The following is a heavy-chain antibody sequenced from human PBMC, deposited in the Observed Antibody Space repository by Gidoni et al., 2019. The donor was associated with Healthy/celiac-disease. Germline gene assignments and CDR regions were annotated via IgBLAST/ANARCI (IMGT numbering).Heavy chain of an antibody. V-gene: IGHV3-48*03. Sequence: EVQLVEAGGGLVQPGGSLRLSCAASGVPFSSYEMNGVRQAQGKGLDLVSYISSSGSTIYYADSVKGRFTISRDNAKNSLYLQMNSLRAEDTAVYYCARAMTTVTTSFDYWGQGTLVTVSA. CDR3: ARAMTTVTTSFDY. D-gene: IGHD4-17*01. CDR2: ISSSGSTI. CDR1: GVPFSSYE. J-gene: IGHJ4*02.